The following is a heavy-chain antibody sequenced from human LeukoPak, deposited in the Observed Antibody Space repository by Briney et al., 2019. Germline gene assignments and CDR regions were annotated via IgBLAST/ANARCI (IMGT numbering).Heavy chain of an antibody. CDR2: INDSGRSI. CDR1: GASINIRYHY. D-gene: IGHD3-22*01. V-gene: IGHV3-11*04. J-gene: IGHJ3*02. CDR3: ARAKYDSSGKYYSGFDI. Sequence: LSLTCTVSGASINIRYHYWGWIRQAPGKGLEWLSYINDSGRSIYYADSVKGRFTMSRDNAKKSLYLQMNSLRAEDTAVYYCARAKYDSSGKYYSGFDIWGQGTMVTVSS.